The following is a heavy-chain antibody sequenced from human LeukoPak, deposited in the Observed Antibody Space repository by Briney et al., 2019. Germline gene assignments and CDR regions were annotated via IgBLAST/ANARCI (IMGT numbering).Heavy chain of an antibody. CDR2: ISGSGGST. V-gene: IGHV3-23*01. J-gene: IGHJ4*02. CDR1: GFTFSSYA. D-gene: IGHD6-6*01. Sequence: GGSLRLSCAASGFTFSSYATSWVRQAPGKGLEWVSDISGSGGSTYYADSVKGRFTISRDNSKNTLYLQMNSLRAEDTAVYYCAKVYSSSSRGFDYWGQGTLVTVSS. CDR3: AKVYSSSSRGFDY.